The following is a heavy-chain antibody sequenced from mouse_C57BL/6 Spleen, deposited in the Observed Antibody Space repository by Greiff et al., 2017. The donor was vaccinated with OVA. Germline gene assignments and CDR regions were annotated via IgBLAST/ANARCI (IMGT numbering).Heavy chain of an antibody. V-gene: IGHV1-18*01. J-gene: IGHJ1*03. CDR3: ARIWDEGYFDV. CDR1: GYTFTDYN. CDR2: INPNNGGT. D-gene: IGHD4-1*01. Sequence: VQLQQSGPELVKPGASVKIPCKASGYTFTDYNMDWVKQSHGKSLEWIGDINPNNGGTIYNQKFKGKATLTVDKSSSTAYMELRSLTSEDTAVYYCARIWDEGYFDVWGTGTTVTVSS.